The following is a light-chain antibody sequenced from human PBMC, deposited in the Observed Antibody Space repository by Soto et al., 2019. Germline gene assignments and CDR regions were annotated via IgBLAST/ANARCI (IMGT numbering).Light chain of an antibody. V-gene: IGLV2-14*03. CDR2: DVT. J-gene: IGLJ3*02. CDR3: SSYARSDTLL. Sequence: QSALAQPASVSGSPGHSITISCTGTNDDIGEYDYVSWYQHHPGKAAKLMIYDVTNRPSGVSSRFSASKSGNTAALPISGLQAEDEADYYCSSYARSDTLLFGGGTKVTVL. CDR1: NDDIGEYDY.